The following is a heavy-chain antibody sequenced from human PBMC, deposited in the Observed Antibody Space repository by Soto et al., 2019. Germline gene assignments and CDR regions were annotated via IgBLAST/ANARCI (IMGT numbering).Heavy chain of an antibody. Sequence: QAQLVQPGAEVKKPGASVKVSCKASGYTFTSYSMHWVRQAPGQRLEWMGWINAGNGNTKYSQKFQGRVTITRDTSASTAYMELSSLRSEDTAVYYCAREREGGNYDYVWGSYRSNAMDVWGQGTTVTVSS. J-gene: IGHJ6*02. D-gene: IGHD3-16*02. V-gene: IGHV1-3*01. CDR1: GYTFTSYS. CDR2: INAGNGNT. CDR3: AREREGGNYDYVWGSYRSNAMDV.